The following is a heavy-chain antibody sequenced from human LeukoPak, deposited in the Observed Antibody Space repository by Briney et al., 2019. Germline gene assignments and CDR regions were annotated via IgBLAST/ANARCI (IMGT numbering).Heavy chain of an antibody. Sequence: GGSLRLSCEASGLTFRTYAMHWVRQAPGKGLEWVAVISYDGNKKQYADSVKGRFTISRDNSKNTLYLQMNSLRAEDTAVYYCARGASGSVDYWGQGTLVTVSS. CDR3: ARGASGSVDY. V-gene: IGHV3-30*04. CDR1: GLTFRTYA. J-gene: IGHJ4*02. D-gene: IGHD1-26*01. CDR2: ISYDGNKK.